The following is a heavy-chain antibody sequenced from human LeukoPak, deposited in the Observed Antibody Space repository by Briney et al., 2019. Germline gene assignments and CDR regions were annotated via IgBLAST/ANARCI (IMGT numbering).Heavy chain of an antibody. V-gene: IGHV4-38-2*02. D-gene: IGHD4-17*01. CDR2: IYHSGST. CDR1: GYSISSGYY. Sequence: SETLSLTYTVSGYSISSGYYWGWIRQPPGKGLEWIGSIYHSGSTYYNPSLKSRVTISVDTSKNQFSLKLSSVTAADTAVYYCARKERPPFVSTVSWFDPWGQGTLVTVSS. J-gene: IGHJ5*02. CDR3: ARKERPPFVSTVSWFDP.